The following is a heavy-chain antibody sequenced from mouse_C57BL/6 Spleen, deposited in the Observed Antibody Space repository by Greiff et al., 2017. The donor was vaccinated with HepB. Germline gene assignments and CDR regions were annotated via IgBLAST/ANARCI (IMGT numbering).Heavy chain of an antibody. CDR3: VRDHPHYYGSSSFAY. J-gene: IGHJ3*01. CDR1: GFTFNTYA. CDR2: IRSKSSNYAT. Sequence: DVKLVESGGGLVQPKGSLKLSCAASGFTFNTYAMHWVRPAPGKGLEWVARIRSKSSNYATYYADSVKDRFTISRDDSQSMLYLQMNNLKTEDTAMYYCVRDHPHYYGSSSFAYWGQGTLVTVSA. V-gene: IGHV10-3*01. D-gene: IGHD1-1*01.